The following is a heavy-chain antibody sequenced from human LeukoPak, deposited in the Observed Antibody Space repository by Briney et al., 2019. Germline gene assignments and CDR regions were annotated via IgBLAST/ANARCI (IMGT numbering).Heavy chain of an antibody. CDR2: INPNSGNT. V-gene: IGHV1-8*03. J-gene: IGHJ4*02. Sequence: ASVKVSCKASGYTFTSYDINWVRQPTGQGLEWMGWINPNSGNTGYAQKFQGRVTITRNTSISTAYMELSSLRSEDTAVYYCARTYGWHGYYFDYWGQGTLVTVSS. CDR3: ARTYGWHGYYFDY. D-gene: IGHD6-19*01. CDR1: GYTFTSYD.